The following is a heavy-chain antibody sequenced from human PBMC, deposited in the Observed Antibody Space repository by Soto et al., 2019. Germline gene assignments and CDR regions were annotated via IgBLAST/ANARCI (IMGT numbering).Heavy chain of an antibody. D-gene: IGHD3-3*01. Sequence: EVQLLEAGGGLVQPGGSLRLSCEASGFSLSSSAMKWVRQAPGKGLEWISAISGSGGATYFADSVKGRFTISRDNSKNTLYLQMNSLRAEDTAVYYCAKATLRVVHPLVFDHWGQGSLVTVSS. J-gene: IGHJ4*02. CDR2: ISGSGGAT. CDR1: GFSLSSSA. V-gene: IGHV3-23*01. CDR3: AKATLRVVHPLVFDH.